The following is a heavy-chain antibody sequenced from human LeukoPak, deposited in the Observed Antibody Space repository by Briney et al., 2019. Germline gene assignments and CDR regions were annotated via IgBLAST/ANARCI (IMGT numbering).Heavy chain of an antibody. CDR1: GFTFSSYA. CDR3: ARVLETDCRGGSCYSGLDY. V-gene: IGHV3-21*01. J-gene: IGHJ4*02. CDR2: ISRTGSYI. D-gene: IGHD2-15*01. Sequence: GGSLRLSCAASGFTFSSYAMSWVRQAPGRGLEWVSSISRTGSYIYYADSVKGRFTISRDNAQNSLYLQMNSLRVEDTAVYYCARVLETDCRGGSCYSGLDYWGQGTLVTVSS.